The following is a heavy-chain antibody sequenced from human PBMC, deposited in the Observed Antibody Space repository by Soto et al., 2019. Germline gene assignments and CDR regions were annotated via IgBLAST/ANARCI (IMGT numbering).Heavy chain of an antibody. CDR3: ARGTSSGWYGDFDY. D-gene: IGHD6-19*01. Sequence: ASVNVSCKPSGCTFSGYSRSWVRQAPGQGLEWMGGIIPIFGTANYAQKFQGRVTITADESTSTAYMELSSLRSEDTAVYYCARGTSSGWYGDFDYWGQGTLVTVSS. CDR1: GCTFSGYS. CDR2: IIPIFGTA. V-gene: IGHV1-69*13. J-gene: IGHJ4*02.